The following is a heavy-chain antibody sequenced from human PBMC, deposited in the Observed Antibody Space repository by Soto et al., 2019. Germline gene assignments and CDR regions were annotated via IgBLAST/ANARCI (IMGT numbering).Heavy chain of an antibody. J-gene: IGHJ6*02. CDR1: GGSFSDYY. Sequence: PSETLSLTCAVCGGSFSDYYWSWIRQPPGKGLEWIGEITHSGSTNYNPSLKSRVTISVDTSKNQFSLKLSSVTAADTAVYYCARFGRTAPLGYYYYYYAMDVWGQGTTVTVSS. D-gene: IGHD3-16*01. CDR3: ARFGRTAPLGYYYYYYAMDV. V-gene: IGHV4-34*01. CDR2: ITHSGST.